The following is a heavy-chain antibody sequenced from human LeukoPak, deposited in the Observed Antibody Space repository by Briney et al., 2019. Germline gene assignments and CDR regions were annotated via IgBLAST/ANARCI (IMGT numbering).Heavy chain of an antibody. Sequence: LSETLSLTCTVSGYSISSGYYWGWIRQPPGKGLEWIGSIYHSGSTYYNPSLKSRVTISVDTSKNQFSLKLSSVTAADTAVYYCARVSQLASFDYWGQGTLVTVSS. D-gene: IGHD6-13*01. CDR2: IYHSGST. V-gene: IGHV4-38-2*02. CDR1: GYSISSGYY. CDR3: ARVSQLASFDY. J-gene: IGHJ4*02.